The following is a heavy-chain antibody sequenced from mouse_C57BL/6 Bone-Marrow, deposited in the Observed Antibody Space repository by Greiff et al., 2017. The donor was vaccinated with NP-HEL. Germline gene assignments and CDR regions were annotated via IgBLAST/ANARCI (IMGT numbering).Heavy chain of an antibody. CDR2: IDPETGGT. J-gene: IGHJ4*01. D-gene: IGHD2-12*01. V-gene: IGHV1-15*01. CDR1: GYTFTDYE. Sequence: VQPQQSGAELVRPGASVTLSCKASGYTFTDYEMHWVKQTPVHGLEWIGAIDPETGGTAYNQKFKGKAILTADKSSSTAYMELRSLTSEDSAVYYCTRLRQEAMDYWGQGTSVTVSS. CDR3: TRLRQEAMDY.